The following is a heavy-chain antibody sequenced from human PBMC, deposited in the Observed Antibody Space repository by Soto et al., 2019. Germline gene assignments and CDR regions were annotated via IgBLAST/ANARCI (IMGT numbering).Heavy chain of an antibody. CDR1: GFTFTRYG. J-gene: IGHJ4*02. D-gene: IGHD3-22*01. CDR3: ARENYYDTSGLDY. Sequence: GGSLRLSCAASGFTFTRYGMHWVRQAPGKGLEWVAGIWYDGNSKYYEDSVKGRFTISRDNSKNTPYLEMNSLRGDDTAVYYCARENYYDTSGLDYWGQGTLVTVSS. V-gene: IGHV3-33*01. CDR2: IWYDGNSK.